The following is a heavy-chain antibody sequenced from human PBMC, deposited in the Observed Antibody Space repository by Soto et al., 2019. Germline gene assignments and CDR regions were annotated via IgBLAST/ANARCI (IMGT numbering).Heavy chain of an antibody. CDR2: VYDTGTT. V-gene: IGHV4-59*01. D-gene: IGHD3-10*01. Sequence: QVQLQESGPGLLKPSETLSLTCTVSGGSISSYFYIWVRQPPGKGLEWIVSVYDTGTTDYNPSLKSRVTIPVDTSKTPFSLNLRPVTAADTAVYYCARDLAAVPGAFDYWGRGTLVTVSS. CDR1: GGSISSYF. CDR3: ARDLAAVPGAFDY. J-gene: IGHJ4*02.